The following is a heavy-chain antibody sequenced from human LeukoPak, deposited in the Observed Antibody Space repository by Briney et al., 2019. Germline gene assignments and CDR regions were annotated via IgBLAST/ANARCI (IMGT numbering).Heavy chain of an antibody. CDR3: AREKGVLVGATGRYFDY. CDR2: IIPIFGTA. J-gene: IGHJ4*02. CDR1: GGTFSSYA. V-gene: IGHV1-69*05. Sequence: GSSVKVSCKASGGTFSSYAISWVRQAPGQGLEWMGGIIPIFGTANYAQKFQGRVTITTDESTSTAYMELSSLRSEDTAVYYCAREKGVLVGATGRYFDYWGQGTLVAVSS. D-gene: IGHD1-26*01.